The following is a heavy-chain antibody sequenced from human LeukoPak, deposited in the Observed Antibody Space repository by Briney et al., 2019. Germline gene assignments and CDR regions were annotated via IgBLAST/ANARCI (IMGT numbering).Heavy chain of an antibody. D-gene: IGHD3-10*01. V-gene: IGHV4-4*09. CDR2: IYSSGTT. J-gene: IGHJ4*02. Sequence: PETLSLTCTVSGDSISGSYWSWIRQPPGQGLEYIGYIYSSGTTNYNPSLKSRFTISVDTSRNQLFLKLTSVTAADTAVYFCAKKGGSGNLVYFDYWGQGALVTVSS. CDR1: GDSISGSY. CDR3: AKKGGSGNLVYFDY.